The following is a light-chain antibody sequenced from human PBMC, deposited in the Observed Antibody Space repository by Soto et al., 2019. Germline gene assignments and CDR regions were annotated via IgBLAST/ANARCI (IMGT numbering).Light chain of an antibody. CDR1: QDIGTN. V-gene: IGKV3-15*01. CDR2: GAS. J-gene: IGKJ1*01. CDR3: QQYTKWWT. Sequence: EVVMTQSPATLSVSPGEGATLSCRASQDIGTNFAWYQQKPGQAPRLLISGASTRATGVPDRFSGSGSGTEFTLTISSLQSEDFAVYYCQQYTKWWTFGQGTKVEIK.